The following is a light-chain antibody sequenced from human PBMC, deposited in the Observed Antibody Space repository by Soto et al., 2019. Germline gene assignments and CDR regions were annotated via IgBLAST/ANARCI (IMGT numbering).Light chain of an antibody. J-gene: IGKJ5*01. Sequence: EIVLTQSPGALCLSPGERATLPCRSSQSVTSGYLAWYQQQPNQAPRLLIYGASYRATGIPDRFSGGGSGTDFTLTISRLEPEDFAVYYCQHYRSSPTAITFGQGTRLEIK. CDR3: QHYRSSPTAIT. CDR1: QSVTSGY. CDR2: GAS. V-gene: IGKV3-20*01.